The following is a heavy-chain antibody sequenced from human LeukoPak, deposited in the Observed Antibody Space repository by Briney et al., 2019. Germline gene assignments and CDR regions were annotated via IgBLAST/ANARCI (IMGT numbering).Heavy chain of an antibody. J-gene: IGHJ4*02. CDR1: GGTFSSYA. D-gene: IGHD3-16*02. V-gene: IGHV1-69*01. CDR3: ARTSYDYVWGSYRLFDY. Sequence: SVKVSCKASGGTFSSYAISWVRQAPGQGLEWMGGIIPIFGTANYAQKFQGRVTITADESTSTAYMELSSLRSEDTAVYYCARTSYDYVWGSYRLFDYWGQGTLVTVSS. CDR2: IIPIFGTA.